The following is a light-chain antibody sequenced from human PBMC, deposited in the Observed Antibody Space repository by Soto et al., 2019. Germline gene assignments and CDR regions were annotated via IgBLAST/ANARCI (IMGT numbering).Light chain of an antibody. CDR1: QSVSSN. V-gene: IGKV3-15*01. CDR3: QQYNNWPRT. Sequence: EILMTQSPATLSVSPGERAPVSCRASQSVSSNLAWYQQKPGQAPRLLIYGASTRATGIPARFSGSGSGTEFTLTISSLQSEDFAVYYCQQYNNWPRTFGQGTKVDI. J-gene: IGKJ1*01. CDR2: GAS.